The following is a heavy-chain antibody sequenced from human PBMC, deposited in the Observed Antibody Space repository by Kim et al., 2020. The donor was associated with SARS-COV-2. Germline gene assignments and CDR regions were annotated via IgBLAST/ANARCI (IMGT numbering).Heavy chain of an antibody. CDR3: ARGRGNWNDEGYYYYGMDV. D-gene: IGHD1-1*01. J-gene: IGHJ6*02. Sequence: SRVTISVDTSKNQFSLKLSSVTAADTAVYYCARGRGNWNDEGYYYYGMDVWGQGTTVTVSS. V-gene: IGHV4-59*09.